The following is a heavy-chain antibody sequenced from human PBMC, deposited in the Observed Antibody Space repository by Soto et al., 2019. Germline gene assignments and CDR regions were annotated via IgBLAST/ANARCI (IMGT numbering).Heavy chain of an antibody. D-gene: IGHD2-8*01. CDR2: ISYDVSNK. CDR1: GFTFSSYA. CDR3: GGSVYAKYYYGMDV. V-gene: IGHV3-30-3*01. Sequence: WGSLRLSCAASGFTFSSYAMHWVRQAPGKGLEWVAVISYDVSNKYYADSVKGRFTISRDNSKNTLYLQMNSLRAEDTAVYYSGGSVYAKYYYGMDVWGQGTTVTVSS. J-gene: IGHJ6*02.